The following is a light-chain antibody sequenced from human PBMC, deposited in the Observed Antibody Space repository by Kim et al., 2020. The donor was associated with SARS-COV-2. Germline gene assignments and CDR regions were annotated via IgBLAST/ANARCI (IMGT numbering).Light chain of an antibody. CDR1: SLRSDY. J-gene: IGLJ2*01. Sequence: VAWGKKVRITCQGDSLRSDYATWYQQKPGQAPKVVIYGKDNRPSGVPDRFSGSSSGNTAYLTITGTQAGDEADYYCNSRDSNDYVVFGGGTKVTVL. V-gene: IGLV3-19*01. CDR2: GKD. CDR3: NSRDSNDYVV.